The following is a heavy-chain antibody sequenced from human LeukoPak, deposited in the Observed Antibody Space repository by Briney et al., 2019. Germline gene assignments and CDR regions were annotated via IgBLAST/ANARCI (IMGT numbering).Heavy chain of an antibody. J-gene: IGHJ4*02. V-gene: IGHV4-30-4*01. D-gene: IGHD6-13*01. CDR3: ASSIAAAGSGYFDY. Sequence: SETLSLTCTVSGGSISSGDYYWSWIRQPPGKGLEWIGYIYYSGSTYYNPSLKSRVTISVDTSKNQFSLKLSSVTAADTAVYYCASSIAAAGSGYFDYWGQGTPGHRLL. CDR2: IYYSGST. CDR1: GGSISSGDYY.